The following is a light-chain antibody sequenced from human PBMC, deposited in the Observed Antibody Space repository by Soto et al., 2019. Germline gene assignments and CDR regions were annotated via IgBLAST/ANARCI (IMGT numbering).Light chain of an antibody. CDR1: SSDVGGYTY. CDR3: SSYTNSNTRV. J-gene: IGLJ3*02. Sequence: QSALTQPASVSGSPGQSITISCTGTSSDVGGYTYVSWYQQHPGKAPKLMIYQVSNRPSGVSNRSSGSKSGNTASLTISGLQTEDEADYYCSSYTNSNTRVFGGGTKLTVL. CDR2: QVS. V-gene: IGLV2-14*01.